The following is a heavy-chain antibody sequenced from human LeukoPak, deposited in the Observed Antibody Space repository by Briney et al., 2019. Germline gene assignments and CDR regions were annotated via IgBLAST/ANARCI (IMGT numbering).Heavy chain of an antibody. CDR1: GYSVTSYW. CDR2: IYPGDSDT. CDR3: ATPYPREYCSSTTCYFNY. Sequence: GESLKISCKGSGYSVTSYWIGWVRQMPGKGLDWMGIIYPGDSDTRYSPSFQGQVTISADKSISTAYLQWSSLKASDTAMYYCATPYPREYCSSTTCYFNYWGQGTLVTVSS. J-gene: IGHJ4*02. D-gene: IGHD2-2*01. V-gene: IGHV5-51*01.